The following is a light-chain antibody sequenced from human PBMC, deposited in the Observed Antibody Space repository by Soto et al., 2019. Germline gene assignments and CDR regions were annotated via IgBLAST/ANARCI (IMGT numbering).Light chain of an antibody. J-gene: IGLJ2*01. CDR2: DVS. CDR1: SSDVGGYNY. CDR3: SSSTSSSTFV. Sequence: QSALTQPASVSGSPGQSITISCTGTSSDVGGYNYVSWYQQHPGKAPKLMIYDVSNRPSGVSNRFSGSKSGNTASLTISGLQAEDEDDYYCSSSTSSSTFVFGGGTKLTVL. V-gene: IGLV2-14*01.